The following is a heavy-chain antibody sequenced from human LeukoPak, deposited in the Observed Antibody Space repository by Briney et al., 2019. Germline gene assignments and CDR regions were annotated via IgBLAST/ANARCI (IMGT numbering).Heavy chain of an antibody. J-gene: IGHJ4*02. V-gene: IGHV1-2*02. D-gene: IGHD2-2*01. Sequence: VASVKVSCKTSGYTFTGYYMHWVRQAPGQGLEWMGWINPNSGGTNYAQKFQGRVTMTRDTSISTAYMELSRLRSDDTAVYYCARSTLGYPSYYFDYWGQGTLVTVSS. CDR2: INPNSGGT. CDR1: GYTFTGYY. CDR3: ARSTLGYPSYYFDY.